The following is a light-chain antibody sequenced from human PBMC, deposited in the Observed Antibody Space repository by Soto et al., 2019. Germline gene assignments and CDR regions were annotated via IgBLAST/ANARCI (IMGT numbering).Light chain of an antibody. J-gene: IGKJ4*01. CDR1: QSLLDSDDGNTY. CDR2: TVS. CDR3: LQRIEFPLT. V-gene: IGKV2-40*01. Sequence: DIVMTQTPLSLPVTPGEPASISCRSSQSLLDSDDGNTYLDWYLQKPGQSPQLLIYTVSYRASGVPDRFSGSGSGTDFTLKISRVEAEDFGVYYCLQRIEFPLTFGGGTKVDIK.